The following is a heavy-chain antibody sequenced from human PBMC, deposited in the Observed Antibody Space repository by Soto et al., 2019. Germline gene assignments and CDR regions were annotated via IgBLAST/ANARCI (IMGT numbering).Heavy chain of an antibody. J-gene: IGHJ4*02. D-gene: IGHD3-16*01. CDR2: MSSGSSNI. CDR3: ARFGLYYFDS. V-gene: IGHV3-48*01. CDR1: AFTFSSYS. Sequence: EVQLVESGGGLVQPGGSLRLSCAASAFTFSSYSMNWVRQAPGKGLEWVAFMSSGSSNIYHADSVKGRFTIARDNAKNSLYLQMNSQGVEDTAVYCCARFGLYYFDSWGQGTLVTVSS.